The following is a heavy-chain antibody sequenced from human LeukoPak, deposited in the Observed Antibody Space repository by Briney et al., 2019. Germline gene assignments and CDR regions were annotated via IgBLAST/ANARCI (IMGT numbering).Heavy chain of an antibody. V-gene: IGHV3-21*01. CDR2: ISSSSSYI. CDR3: ARPGLAYCGGDCYSSDGYYFDY. CDR1: GFTFSIYA. Sequence: EGSLRLSCAASGFTFSIYAMNWVRQAPGKGLEWVSSISSSSSYIYYADSVKGRFTISRDNAKNSLYLQMNSLRAEDTAVYYCARPGLAYCGGDCYSSDGYYFDYWGQGTLVTVSS. J-gene: IGHJ4*02. D-gene: IGHD2-21*01.